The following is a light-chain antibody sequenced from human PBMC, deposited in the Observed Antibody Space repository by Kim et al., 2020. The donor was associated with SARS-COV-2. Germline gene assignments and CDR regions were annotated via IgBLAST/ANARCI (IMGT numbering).Light chain of an antibody. V-gene: IGLV2-14*03. CDR1: SSDVGGYNY. Sequence: RSITISCTGTSSDVGGYNYVSWYQQHPGKAPKLMIYDVSNRPSGVSNRFSGSKSGNTASLTISGLQAEDEADYYCSSYTSSSTWVFGGGTQLTVL. J-gene: IGLJ3*02. CDR2: DVS. CDR3: SSYTSSSTWV.